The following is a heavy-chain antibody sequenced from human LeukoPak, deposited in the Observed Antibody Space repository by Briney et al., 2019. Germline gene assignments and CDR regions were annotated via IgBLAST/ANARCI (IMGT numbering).Heavy chain of an antibody. CDR1: GFTFSGFA. V-gene: IGHV3-48*02. CDR2: ISTTGSTI. D-gene: IGHD3-9*01. J-gene: IGHJ6*02. Sequence: GGSLRLSCVDSGFTFSGFAMNWVRQAPGKGLEWLSYISTTGSTIYYADSVKGRFSIPRDNAKNSLFLQMNSLRDEDTAVYYCARVRPNFDNFGMDVWGQGTTVTVSS. CDR3: ARVRPNFDNFGMDV.